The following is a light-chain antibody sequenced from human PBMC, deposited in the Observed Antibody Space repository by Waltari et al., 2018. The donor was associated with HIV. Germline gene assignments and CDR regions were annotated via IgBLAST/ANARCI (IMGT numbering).Light chain of an antibody. J-gene: IGLJ3*02. Sequence: QSVLTQPPSASGTPGQRVTISCSGSSSNIGSNTVNWYQQLPGTAPKLLIYGNNQRPSGVPDRFSASKSGTSASLAISGLQSEDEADYYCAAWDDSLNGRGVFGGGTKLTIL. CDR3: AAWDDSLNGRGV. CDR2: GNN. V-gene: IGLV1-44*01. CDR1: SSNIGSNT.